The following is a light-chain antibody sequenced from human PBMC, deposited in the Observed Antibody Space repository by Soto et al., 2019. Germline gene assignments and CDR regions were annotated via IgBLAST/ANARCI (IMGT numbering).Light chain of an antibody. J-gene: IGKJ1*01. CDR3: QQYAYRPRP. Sequence: EIVVTQSPSALSVYTRDRANLXCRASQSIGSAVAWYHQRSGQAPRLLIFDASIRVPTTPARFSGSVSGTEFTLTISTLESEDFAVYFCQQYAYRPRPLAQGTKVDI. CDR2: DAS. CDR1: QSIGSA. V-gene: IGKV3-15*01.